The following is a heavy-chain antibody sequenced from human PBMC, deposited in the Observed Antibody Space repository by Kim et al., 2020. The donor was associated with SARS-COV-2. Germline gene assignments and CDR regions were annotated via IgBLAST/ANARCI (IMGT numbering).Heavy chain of an antibody. J-gene: IGHJ4*02. CDR1: GLKFSIYS. D-gene: IGHD3-16*01. Sequence: PGGSLRLSCAASGLKFSIYSMNWVRQAPGKGLEWISYITGSSGTIYYADSVKGRFTISRDNAKSSVYLQMNSLRDEDTALYYCTSGIQHAFGDWGQGILVTVSS. V-gene: IGHV3-48*02. CDR2: ITGSSGTI. CDR3: TSGIQHAFGD.